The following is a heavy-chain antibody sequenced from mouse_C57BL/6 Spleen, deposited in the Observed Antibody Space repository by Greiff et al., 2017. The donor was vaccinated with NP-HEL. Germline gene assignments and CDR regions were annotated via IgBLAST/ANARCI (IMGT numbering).Heavy chain of an antibody. CDR3: AREESYDWGFAY. Sequence: VQLQQPGAELVRPGSSVKLSCKASGYTFTSYWMHWVKQRPIQGLEWIGNIDPSDSETHYNQKFKDKATLTVDKSSSTAYMQLSSLTSEDSAVYYCAREESYDWGFAYWGQGTLVTVSA. D-gene: IGHD2-4*01. CDR2: IDPSDSET. J-gene: IGHJ3*01. V-gene: IGHV1-52*01. CDR1: GYTFTSYW.